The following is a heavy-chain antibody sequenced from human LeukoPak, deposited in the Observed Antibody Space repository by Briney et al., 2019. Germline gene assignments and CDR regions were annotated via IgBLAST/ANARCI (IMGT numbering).Heavy chain of an antibody. V-gene: IGHV3-7*03. D-gene: IGHD3-10*01. Sequence: GGSLRLSCAASGFTFSRYWMSWVRQAAGKGLEWVANIKEDGSEKYYMDSVKGRFTISRDNAKNSLYLQMSSLRAEDTAVYYCAKAGAVRFDPWGQGTLVTVSS. J-gene: IGHJ5*02. CDR1: GFTFSRYW. CDR3: AKAGAVRFDP. CDR2: IKEDGSEK.